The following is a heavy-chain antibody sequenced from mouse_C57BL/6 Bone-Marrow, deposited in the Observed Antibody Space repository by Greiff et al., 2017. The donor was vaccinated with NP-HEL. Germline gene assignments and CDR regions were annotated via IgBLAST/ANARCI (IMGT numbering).Heavy chain of an antibody. J-gene: IGHJ2*01. D-gene: IGHD3-3*01. CDR3: TREGGDAYFDY. CDR2: ISSGGDYI. V-gene: IGHV5-9-1*02. CDR1: GFTFSSYS. Sequence: DVMLVESGEGLVKPGGSLKLSCAASGFTFSSYSMSWVRQTPEKRLEWVAYISSGGDYIYYADTVKGRFTISRDNARNTLYLQMSSLKSEDTAMYYCTREGGDAYFDYWGQGTTLTVSS.